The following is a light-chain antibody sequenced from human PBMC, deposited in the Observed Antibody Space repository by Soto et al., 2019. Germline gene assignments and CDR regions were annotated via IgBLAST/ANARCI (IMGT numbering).Light chain of an antibody. V-gene: IGLV3-1*01. CDR1: KLGDEY. CDR3: QAWDSSTGGVV. J-gene: IGLJ2*01. Sequence: SYELTQPPSVSVSPGQTASITCSGDKLGDEYACWYQQKPGQSPVLVIYHDSKRPSGIPERFSGSNSGNTATLTISGTQAMDEADYYCQAWDSSTGGVVFGGGTKLTVL. CDR2: HDS.